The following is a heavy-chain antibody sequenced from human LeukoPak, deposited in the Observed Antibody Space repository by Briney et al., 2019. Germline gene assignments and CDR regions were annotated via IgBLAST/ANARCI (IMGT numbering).Heavy chain of an antibody. CDR3: ARDPARIAAAAPPKYYFDY. V-gene: IGHV1-46*01. CDR2: INPSGGST. Sequence: GASVKVSCKASGYTFTSYYMHWVRQAPGQGLEWMGIINPSGGSTSYAQKFQGRVTMTRDTSTSTVYMELCSLRSEDTAVYYCARDPARIAAAAPPKYYFDYWGQGTLVTVSS. D-gene: IGHD6-13*01. CDR1: GYTFTSYY. J-gene: IGHJ4*02.